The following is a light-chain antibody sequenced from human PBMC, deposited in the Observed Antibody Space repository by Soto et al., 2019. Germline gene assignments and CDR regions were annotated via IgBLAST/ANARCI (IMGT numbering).Light chain of an antibody. Sequence: QSVLTQPASVSGSPGQSITISCTGTSSDVGGYNYVSWYQQHPGKAPKLMIYDVSNRPSGVSNRFSGSKSGNTASLTISGLQAGDEADYYCSSYTSSSTMVFAGGTKLTVL. CDR3: SSYTSSSTMV. J-gene: IGLJ2*01. CDR1: SSDVGGYNY. V-gene: IGLV2-14*01. CDR2: DVS.